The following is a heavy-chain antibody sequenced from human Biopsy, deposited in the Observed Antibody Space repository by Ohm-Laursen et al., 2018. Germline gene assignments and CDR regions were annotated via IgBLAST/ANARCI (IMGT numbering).Heavy chain of an antibody. Sequence: GASVKVSCEAPGGTFINYGVNWVRQAPGQGLEWLGGNIPILGTGNYAQKFQDRVTVAADTSTSTATMELRSLRSDDTAVYYCATKLTGYFHHWGQGTLVIVSS. J-gene: IGHJ1*01. CDR2: NIPILGTG. CDR1: GGTFINYG. V-gene: IGHV1-69*06. D-gene: IGHD3-9*01. CDR3: ATKLTGYFHH.